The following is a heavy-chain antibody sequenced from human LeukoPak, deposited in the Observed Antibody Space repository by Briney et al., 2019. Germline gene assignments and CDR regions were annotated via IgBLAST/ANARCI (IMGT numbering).Heavy chain of an antibody. V-gene: IGHV5-51*01. J-gene: IGHJ4*02. D-gene: IGHD5-12*01. CDR2: IYPGDSDT. Sequence: GESLKISCKISGYRLTNNWIGWVRQVPGKGLEWLGIIYPGDSDTRYSPSFQGQVTISADKSINTAYLQWSSLKVSDTAIYYCARGRGYSYNYYYFDYWGQGALVTVSS. CDR1: GYRLTNNW. CDR3: ARGRGYSYNYYYFDY.